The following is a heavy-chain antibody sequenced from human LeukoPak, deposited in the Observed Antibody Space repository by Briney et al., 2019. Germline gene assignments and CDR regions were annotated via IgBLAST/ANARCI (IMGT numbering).Heavy chain of an antibody. D-gene: IGHD1-26*01. Sequence: SETLSLTCSVSGYSFSNFYYWGWIRQPPGKGLEWIGSFYESGSTYYNPSLKSRVTISVDTSKNQFSLKLSSVTAADTAVYYCARDKARASGGTIYYYYGMDVWGKGTMVTVSS. CDR1: GYSFSNFYY. J-gene: IGHJ6*04. CDR2: FYESGST. CDR3: ARDKARASGGTIYYYYGMDV. V-gene: IGHV4-38-2*02.